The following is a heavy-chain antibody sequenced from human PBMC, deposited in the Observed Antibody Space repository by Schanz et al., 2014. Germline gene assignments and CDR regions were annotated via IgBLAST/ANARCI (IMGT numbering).Heavy chain of an antibody. V-gene: IGHV3-7*04. CDR3: ARDNYYGSGSCAY. CDR2: IKQDGSEK. Sequence: EVHLVESGGGLVKRGGSLRLSCAASGFTFSKYWMSWVRQAPGKGLEWVANIKQDGSEKYYVDAVKGRFTISRDNAKNSMYLHMKSLRGEDTAVYYCARDNYYGSGSCAYWGQGTLVTVSS. J-gene: IGHJ4*02. CDR1: GFTFSKYW. D-gene: IGHD3-10*01.